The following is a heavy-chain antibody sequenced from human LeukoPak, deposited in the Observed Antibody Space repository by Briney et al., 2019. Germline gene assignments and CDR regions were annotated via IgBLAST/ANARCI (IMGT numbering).Heavy chain of an antibody. D-gene: IGHD6-13*01. Sequence: SQTLSLTCAISGDSVPRDTAAWNWVRQSPSRGLEWLGRTYYRSKWYNDYAVSVKSRITINPDTSKNQFSLQLNSVTPEDTAVYYCARDRGGSSWYYFDNWGQGSMVTVSS. CDR1: GDSVPRDTAA. CDR2: TYYRSKWYN. V-gene: IGHV6-1*01. J-gene: IGHJ4*02. CDR3: ARDRGGSSWYYFDN.